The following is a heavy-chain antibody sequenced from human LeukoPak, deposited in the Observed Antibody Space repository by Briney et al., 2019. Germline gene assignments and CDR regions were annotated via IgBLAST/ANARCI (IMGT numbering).Heavy chain of an antibody. D-gene: IGHD3-10*01. CDR1: GFTFSSYG. J-gene: IGHJ6*02. CDR3: AKEGIWFGAFYGMDV. V-gene: IGHV3-30*18. Sequence: GRSLRLSCAASGFTFSSYGMHWVRQAPGKGLEWVAVISYDGSNKYYADSVKGRFTISRDNSKNTLYLQMNSLRAEDTAVYYCAKEGIWFGAFYGMDVWGQGTTVTVSS. CDR2: ISYDGSNK.